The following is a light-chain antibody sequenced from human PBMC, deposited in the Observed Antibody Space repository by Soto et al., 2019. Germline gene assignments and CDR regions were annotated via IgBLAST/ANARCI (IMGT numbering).Light chain of an antibody. Sequence: MTQSPSTLSASVGDTATVTCRASQSVSGWLAWYQQKPGQAPRLLIYDASTRATGIPARFSGSGSGTEFTLTISSLQSEDFAVYYCQQYNRWPPITFGQGTRLEIK. CDR1: QSVSGW. V-gene: IGKV3-15*01. J-gene: IGKJ5*01. CDR3: QQYNRWPPIT. CDR2: DAS.